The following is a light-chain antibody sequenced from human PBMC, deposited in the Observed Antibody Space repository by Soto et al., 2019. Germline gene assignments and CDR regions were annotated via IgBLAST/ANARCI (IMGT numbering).Light chain of an antibody. Sequence: EIGMTQSPATLSVSPGERATLSCRASQSISSNLGWYQQRPGQAPRLLIYGASPRATGIKARLSGRGSGTESTLTISTLQSEDFPVYYGQQDNTWRSITFGQGTRLEIK. CDR3: QQDNTWRSIT. CDR1: QSISSN. CDR2: GAS. V-gene: IGKV3-15*01. J-gene: IGKJ5*01.